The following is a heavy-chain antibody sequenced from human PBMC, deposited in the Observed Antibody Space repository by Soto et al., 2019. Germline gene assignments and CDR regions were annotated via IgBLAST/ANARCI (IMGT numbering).Heavy chain of an antibody. CDR1: GGTFSSYA. V-gene: IGHV1-69*12. CDR2: IIPIFGTA. J-gene: IGHJ5*02. Sequence: QVQLVQSGAEVKKPGSSVKVSCKASGGTFSSYAISWVRQAPGQGLEWMGGIIPIFGTANYAQKFQGRVTITADESTSTAYMELSSLRSEDTAVYYCARSGADTAKATGLGWFDPWGQGTLITVSS. CDR3: ARSGADTAKATGLGWFDP. D-gene: IGHD5-18*01.